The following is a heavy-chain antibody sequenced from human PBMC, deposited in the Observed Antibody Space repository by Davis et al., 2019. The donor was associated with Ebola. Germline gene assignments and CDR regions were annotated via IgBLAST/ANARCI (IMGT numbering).Heavy chain of an antibody. V-gene: IGHV4-39*07. D-gene: IGHD3-10*01. Sequence: PSETLSLTCTVSGGSISSSSYYWGWIRQPPGKGLEWIGSIYYSGSTYYNPSLKSRVTISVDTSKNQFSLKLSSVTAADTAVYYCARDRVGSGSHHFDYWGQGTLVTVSS. CDR1: GGSISSSSYY. J-gene: IGHJ4*02. CDR3: ARDRVGSGSHHFDY. CDR2: IYYSGST.